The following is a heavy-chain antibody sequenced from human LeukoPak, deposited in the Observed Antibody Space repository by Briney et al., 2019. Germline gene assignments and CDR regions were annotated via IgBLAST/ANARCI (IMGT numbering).Heavy chain of an antibody. D-gene: IGHD2/OR15-2a*01. J-gene: IGHJ1*01. CDR2: IYTCGNT. Sequence: PGGSLRLSCAASRFTFNRYAMSWVRQAPGKGLEWVSLIYTCGNTYYADSVKGRFTISRDSSKNTLYLQMNSLRAEDTAVYYCAKTLFYDRGHETFQHWGQGTLVTVSS. V-gene: IGHV3-23*03. CDR3: AKTLFYDRGHETFQH. CDR1: RFTFNRYA.